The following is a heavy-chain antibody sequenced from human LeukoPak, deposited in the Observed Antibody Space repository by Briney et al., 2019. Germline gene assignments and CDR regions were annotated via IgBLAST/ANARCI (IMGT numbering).Heavy chain of an antibody. D-gene: IGHD3-22*01. CDR3: ARSHDGSGFAFDI. CDR1: GGTFSSYA. V-gene: IGHV1-69*05. Sequence: SVKVSCKASGGTFSSYAISWVRQAPGQGLEWMGGIIPIFGTANYAQKFQGRVTITTDESTSTAYMELSSLRSEDTAVYYCARSHDGSGFAFDIWGQGTMVTVSS. CDR2: IIPIFGTA. J-gene: IGHJ3*02.